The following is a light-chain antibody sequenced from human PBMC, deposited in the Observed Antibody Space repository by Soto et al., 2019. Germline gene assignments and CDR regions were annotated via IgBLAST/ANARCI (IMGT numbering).Light chain of an antibody. J-gene: IGLJ2*01. Sequence: QSALTQPASVSGSPGQSITISCTGTSSDVGSYNLVSWYQQHPGKAPKLMIYEGSKRPSGVSNRFSGPKSGNTASLTISGFQAEGGADYCCCSNGGSSTSYGVLGGGTNLT. CDR2: EGS. CDR1: SSDVGSYNL. V-gene: IGLV2-23*01. CDR3: CSNGGSSTSYGV.